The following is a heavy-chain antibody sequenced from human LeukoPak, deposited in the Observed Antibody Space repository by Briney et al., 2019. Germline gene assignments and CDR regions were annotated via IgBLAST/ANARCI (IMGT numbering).Heavy chain of an antibody. CDR3: SRGAGGGPDDY. Sequence: GGSLRLSCAASGFTFSSYAMSWVRQAPGKGLEWVSSIGGGGDAHYADSAKGRFTISRDNAQNTLSLQMNNLRSEDTAIYYCSRGAGGGPDDYWGQGILVTVSS. J-gene: IGHJ4*02. V-gene: IGHV3-23*01. CDR1: GFTFSSYA. CDR2: IGGGGDA. D-gene: IGHD4-23*01.